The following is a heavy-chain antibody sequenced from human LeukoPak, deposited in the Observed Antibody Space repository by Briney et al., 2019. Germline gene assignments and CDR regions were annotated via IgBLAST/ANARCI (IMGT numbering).Heavy chain of an antibody. CDR2: IYYSGST. CDR1: GGSISSSTDS. Sequence: ASETLSLTCTVSGGSISSSTDSWGWIRQPPGKGLEWIGSIYYSGSTYYNPSLKSRVTISVDTSKNQFSLKLSSVTAADTAVYYCATNSGSFNDAFDIWGQGTMVTVSS. CDR3: ATNSGSFNDAFDI. D-gene: IGHD1-26*01. V-gene: IGHV4-39*07. J-gene: IGHJ3*02.